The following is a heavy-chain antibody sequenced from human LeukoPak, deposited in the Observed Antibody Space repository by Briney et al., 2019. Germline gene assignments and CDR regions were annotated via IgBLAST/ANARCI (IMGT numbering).Heavy chain of an antibody. Sequence: GGSLRLSCAASGFTFSSYWMSWVRQAPGKGLEWVANIKQDGSEKYYVDSVKGRFTISRDNAKNSLYLQMNSLRAEDTAVYYCARDIRLMVRGVADYYYYGMDVWGQGTTVTVPS. V-gene: IGHV3-7*01. CDR1: GFTFSSYW. J-gene: IGHJ6*02. CDR2: IKQDGSEK. D-gene: IGHD3-10*01. CDR3: ARDIRLMVRGVADYYYYGMDV.